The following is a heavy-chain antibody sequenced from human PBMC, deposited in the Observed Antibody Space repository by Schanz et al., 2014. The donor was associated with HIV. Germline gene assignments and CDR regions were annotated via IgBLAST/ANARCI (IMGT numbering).Heavy chain of an antibody. V-gene: IGHV4-31*03. Sequence: QVQLQESGPGLVKPSQTLSLTCTVSGGSISSGGYYWSWIRQHPGKGLEWIGYIYYSGRTYYNPSLKSRVTISVDTSKNQFSLKLPSVTAADTAVYCCTRDRSSSHYSYFYAMDVWGQGTTVTVSS. CDR3: TRDRSSSHYSYFYAMDV. CDR2: IYYSGRT. D-gene: IGHD6-13*01. CDR1: GGSISSGGYY. J-gene: IGHJ6*02.